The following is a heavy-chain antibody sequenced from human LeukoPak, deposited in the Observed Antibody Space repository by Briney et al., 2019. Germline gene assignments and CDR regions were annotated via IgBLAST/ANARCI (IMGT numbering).Heavy chain of an antibody. V-gene: IGHV3-48*02. CDR3: ARDYCSSTSCSFDY. D-gene: IGHD2-2*01. CDR2: ISRSGSTI. CDR1: GFTFSTYS. J-gene: IGHJ4*02. Sequence: PGGSLRLSCAASGFTFSTYSMNWVRQAPGKGLAWVSFISRSGSTIYYADSVKGRFTISRDNAKNSLYLQMNGLRDEDTAIYYCARDYCSSTSCSFDYWGQGTLVTVSS.